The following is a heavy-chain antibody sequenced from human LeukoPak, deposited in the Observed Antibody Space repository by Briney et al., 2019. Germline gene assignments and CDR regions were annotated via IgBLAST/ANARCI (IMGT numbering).Heavy chain of an antibody. V-gene: IGHV1-69*04. CDR1: GGTFSSYA. J-gene: IGHJ4*02. CDR2: IIPILGIA. Sequence: SVKVSCKASGGTFSSYAISWVRQAPGQGLEWMGRIIPILGIANYAQKFQGRVTIAADKSTSTAYMELSSLRSEDTAVYYCASAHYDGWYDSDYWGQGTLVTVSS. D-gene: IGHD6-19*01. CDR3: ASAHYDGWYDSDY.